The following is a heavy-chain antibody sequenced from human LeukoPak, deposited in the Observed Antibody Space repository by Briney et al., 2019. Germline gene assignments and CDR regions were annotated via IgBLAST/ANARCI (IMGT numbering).Heavy chain of an antibody. CDR3: ARDFDMGITPGDDFDF. V-gene: IGHV3-74*01. Sequence: GGSLRLSCAASGYSFSKYWMHWVCQTPGEGLVWVARIKEDGTYTSYADSVKGRFTISRDNARNTVFLQMNSLRAEDTAVYYCARDFDMGITPGDDFDFWGQGTLVTVSS. CDR2: IKEDGTYT. CDR1: GYSFSKYW. D-gene: IGHD3-9*01. J-gene: IGHJ4*02.